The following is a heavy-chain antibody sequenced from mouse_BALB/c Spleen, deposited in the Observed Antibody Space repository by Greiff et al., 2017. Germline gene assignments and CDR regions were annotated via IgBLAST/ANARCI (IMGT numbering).Heavy chain of an antibody. Sequence: EVRLQQSGTVLARPGASVKMSCKASGYSFTSYWMHWVKQRPGQGLEWIGAIYPGNSDTSYNQKFKGKAKLTAVTSASTAYMELSSLTNEDSAVYYCTRGYDVSWFAYWGQGTLVTVSA. J-gene: IGHJ3*01. CDR1: GYSFTSYW. D-gene: IGHD2-14*01. CDR3: TRGYDVSWFAY. V-gene: IGHV1-5*01. CDR2: IYPGNSDT.